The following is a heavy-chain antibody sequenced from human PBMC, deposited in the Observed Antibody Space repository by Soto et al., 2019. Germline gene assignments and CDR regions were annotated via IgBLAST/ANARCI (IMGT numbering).Heavy chain of an antibody. CDR2: ISYDGSNK. Sequence: GGSLRLSCAASGFTFSSYAMHWVRQAPGKGLEWVAVISYDGSNKYYADSVKGRFTISRDNSKNTLYLQMNSLRAEDTAVYYCARDDDYSNLLDDYWGQGTLVTVSS. V-gene: IGHV3-30-3*01. CDR1: GFTFSSYA. CDR3: ARDDDYSNLLDDY. J-gene: IGHJ4*02. D-gene: IGHD4-4*01.